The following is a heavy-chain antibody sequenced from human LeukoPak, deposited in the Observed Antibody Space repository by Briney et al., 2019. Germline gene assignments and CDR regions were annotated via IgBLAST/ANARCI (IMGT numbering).Heavy chain of an antibody. D-gene: IGHD4-17*01. V-gene: IGHV3-30*04. Sequence: GGSLRLSCAASGFTSSSYAMHWVRQPPGKGLEWVAVISYDGSNKYYADSVKGRFTISRDNSKNTLYLQMNSLRAEDTAVYYCARGSKSYGDYIRSRIHYFDYWGQGTLVTVSS. CDR3: ARGSKSYGDYIRSRIHYFDY. J-gene: IGHJ4*02. CDR1: GFTSSSYA. CDR2: ISYDGSNK.